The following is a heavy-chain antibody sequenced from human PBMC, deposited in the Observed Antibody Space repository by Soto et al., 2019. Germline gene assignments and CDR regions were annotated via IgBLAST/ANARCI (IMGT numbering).Heavy chain of an antibody. CDR2: IYHSGST. Sequence: QLQLQESGSGLVKPSQTLSLTCAVSGGSISSGGYSWSWIRQPPGKGLEWIGYIYHSGSTYYNPSLTSRVTISVDRSKNQFSLKLSSVTAADTAVYYCARALCSGGSCDRSYYYYYGMDVWGQGTTVTVSS. CDR3: ARALCSGGSCDRSYYYYYGMDV. V-gene: IGHV4-30-2*01. J-gene: IGHJ6*02. CDR1: GGSISSGGYS. D-gene: IGHD2-15*01.